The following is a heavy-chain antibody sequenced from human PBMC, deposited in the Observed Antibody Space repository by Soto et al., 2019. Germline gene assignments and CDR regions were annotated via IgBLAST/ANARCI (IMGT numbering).Heavy chain of an antibody. Sequence: QVQLVQSGAEVKKPGASVKVSCTASGYTFTSYGISWVRQAPGQGLEWMGWISAYNGNTNYAQKLQGRVTMTTDTSTSTAYMELRSLRSDDTAVYYCAREVGEGDYGDYVSWFDPWGQGTLVTVSS. J-gene: IGHJ5*02. CDR1: GYTFTSYG. CDR2: ISAYNGNT. CDR3: AREVGEGDYGDYVSWFDP. D-gene: IGHD4-17*01. V-gene: IGHV1-18*01.